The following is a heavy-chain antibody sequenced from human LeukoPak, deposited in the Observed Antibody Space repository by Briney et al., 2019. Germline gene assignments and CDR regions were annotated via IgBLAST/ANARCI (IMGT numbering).Heavy chain of an antibody. V-gene: IGHV1-18*01. CDR3: ARVADNYYDSSGYYSAIDY. CDR1: GYTFTSYG. D-gene: IGHD3-22*01. CDR2: ISAYNGNT. J-gene: IGHJ4*02. Sequence: WASVNVSCKASGYTFTSYGISWVRQAPGQGLEWMGWISAYNGNTNYAQKLQGRVTMTTDTSTSTAYMELRSLRSDDTAVYYCARVADNYYDSSGYYSAIDYWGQGTLVTVSS.